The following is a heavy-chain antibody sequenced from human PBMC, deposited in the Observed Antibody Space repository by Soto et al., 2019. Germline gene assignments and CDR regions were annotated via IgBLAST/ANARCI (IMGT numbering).Heavy chain of an antibody. D-gene: IGHD3-10*01. Sequence: ASVXVSCKGSRYTVSSSPLHFVRQAPGQRPEWIGWINTANDDTKYSQKFQDRVTLTRDKSASTAYMEVSSLTHEDKAVYYCARAQGVALGNSGKGTLVNVSS. V-gene: IGHV1-3*04. CDR1: RYTVSSSP. CDR3: ARAQGVALGN. CDR2: INTANDDT. J-gene: IGHJ4*02.